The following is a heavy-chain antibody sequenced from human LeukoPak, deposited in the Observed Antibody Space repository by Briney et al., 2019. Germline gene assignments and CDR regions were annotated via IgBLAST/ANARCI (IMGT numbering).Heavy chain of an antibody. CDR1: GFSFSSYS. Sequence: GGSLRLSCAASGFSFSSYSMNWVRQAPGKGLEWVSSISSTSRSSYIFYAESVKGRFTISRDNTKNSLFLQMNSLVAEDTAVYYCARALYRQHIVVVNAKNYWYFDLWGRGTLVTVSS. D-gene: IGHD2-21*01. V-gene: IGHV3-21*01. CDR2: ISSTSRSSYI. CDR3: ARALYRQHIVVVNAKNYWYFDL. J-gene: IGHJ2*01.